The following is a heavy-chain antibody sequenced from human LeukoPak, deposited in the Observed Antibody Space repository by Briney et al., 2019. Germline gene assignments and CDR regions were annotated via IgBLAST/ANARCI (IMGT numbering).Heavy chain of an antibody. CDR1: GDSVSSGSSY. V-gene: IGHV4-61*01. CDR3: ARGSAWYFVY. CDR2: IYYSGRT. J-gene: IGHJ4*02. Sequence: SETLSLTCTVSGDSVSSGSSYWNWVRQPPGRGLEWIGYIYYSGRTNYNPSLKSRVTISADASRNQFSLKLNSVTAADTAVYYCARGSAWYFVYWGQGTLVAVSS. D-gene: IGHD6-19*01.